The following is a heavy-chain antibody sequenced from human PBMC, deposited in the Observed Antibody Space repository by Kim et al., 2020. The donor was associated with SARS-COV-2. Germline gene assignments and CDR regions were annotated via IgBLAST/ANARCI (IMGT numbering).Heavy chain of an antibody. CDR2: IYYSGST. V-gene: IGHV4-59*01. Sequence: SETLSLTCTVSGGSISSYYWSWIRQPPGKGLEWIGYIYYSGSTNYNPSLKSRVTISVDTSKNQFSLKLSSVTAADTAVYYCARSGLYGDYEVGNLGIGDYYYYGMDVWGQGTTVTVSS. CDR3: ARSGLYGDYEVGNLGIGDYYYYGMDV. J-gene: IGHJ6*02. CDR1: GGSISSYY. D-gene: IGHD4-17*01.